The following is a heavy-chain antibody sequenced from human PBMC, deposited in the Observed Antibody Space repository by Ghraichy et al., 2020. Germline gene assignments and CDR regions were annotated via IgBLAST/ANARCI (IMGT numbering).Heavy chain of an antibody. V-gene: IGHV1-69*13. J-gene: IGHJ4*02. CDR1: GGTFSSYA. D-gene: IGHD3-10*01. CDR2: IIPIFGTA. Sequence: SVKVSCKASGGTFSSYAIRWVRQAPGQGLEWMGGIIPIFGTANYAQKFQGRVTITADESTSTAYMELSSLRSEDTAVYYCARAALPISITITYYFDYWGQGTLVTVSS. CDR3: ARAALPISITITYYFDY.